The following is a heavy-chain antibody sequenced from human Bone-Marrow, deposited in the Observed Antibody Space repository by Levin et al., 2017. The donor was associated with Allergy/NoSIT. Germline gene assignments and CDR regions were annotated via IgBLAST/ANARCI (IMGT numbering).Heavy chain of an antibody. CDR3: ARDRLYSSSWYVSNYYYGMDV. D-gene: IGHD6-13*01. CDR2: ISSSGSTI. CDR1: GFTFSDYY. V-gene: IGHV3-11*01. Sequence: GGSLRLSCAASGFTFSDYYMSWIRQAPGKGLEWVSYISSSGSTIYYADSVKGRFTISRDNAKNSLYLQMNSLRAEDTAVYYCARDRLYSSSWYVSNYYYGMDVWGQGTTVTVSS. J-gene: IGHJ6*02.